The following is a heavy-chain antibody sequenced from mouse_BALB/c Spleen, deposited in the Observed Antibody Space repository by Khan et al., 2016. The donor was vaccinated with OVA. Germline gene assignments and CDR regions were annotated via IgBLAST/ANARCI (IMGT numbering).Heavy chain of an antibody. D-gene: IGHD1-3*01. V-gene: IGHV2-9*02. J-gene: IGHJ2*01. CDR3: ARLEDI. CDR2: IWAGGST. Sequence: VELVESGPGLVAPSQSLSITCTVSGFSLTSYGVHWVRQPPGKGLEWLGVIWAGGSTNYNSALMSRLSISKDNSKSKVFLKMNSLQTEDTAMYYCARLEDIWGQGTTLTVSS. CDR1: GFSLTSYG.